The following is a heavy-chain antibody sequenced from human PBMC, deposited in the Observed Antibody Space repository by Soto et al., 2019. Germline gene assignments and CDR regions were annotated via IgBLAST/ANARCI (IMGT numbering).Heavy chain of an antibody. J-gene: IGHJ4*02. V-gene: IGHV3-21*06. D-gene: IGHD3-3*01. CDR1: GFTFDRYT. CDR3: ARGEYYDFWSGYGEIPAVPQRFDY. Sequence: GGSLRLSCAASGFTFDRYTMNWVRQAPGKGLEWLSSISSGSRYMYYSDSVKGRFTISRDNAKSSLYLQMNGLRAEDTAVYYCARGEYYDFWSGYGEIPAVPQRFDYWGQGTLVTVSS. CDR2: ISSGSRYM.